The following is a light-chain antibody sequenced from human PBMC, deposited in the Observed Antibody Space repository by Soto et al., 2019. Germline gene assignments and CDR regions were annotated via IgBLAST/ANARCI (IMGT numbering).Light chain of an antibody. CDR1: QSVSSSY. CDR2: GAS. J-gene: IGKJ4*01. CDR3: QQYGSSPLT. V-gene: IGKV3-20*01. Sequence: EIVLTQSPGTLSLSPGERATLSCRASQSVSSSYLAGYQQKPGQAPRLLIYGASSRATGIPDRFSGSGSGTDFTLTISRLEPEDFAEYYCQQYGSSPLTFGGGTKVEIK.